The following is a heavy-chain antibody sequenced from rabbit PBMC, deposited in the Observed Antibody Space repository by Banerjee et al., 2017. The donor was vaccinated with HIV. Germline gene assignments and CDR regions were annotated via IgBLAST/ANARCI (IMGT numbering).Heavy chain of an antibody. D-gene: IGHD6-1*01. J-gene: IGHJ4*01. V-gene: IGHV1S45*01. CDR1: GFSFSSTYY. Sequence: QEQLVESGGGLVQPEGSLTLTCTASGFSFSSTYYMCWVRQAPGKGLELIACIYTSSGNTVYANWAKGRFTISKTSSTTVTLQMTSLTVADTATYFCGRDRDGDAGYGSLALWGPGTLVTVS. CDR2: IYTSSGNT. CDR3: GRDRDGDAGYGSLAL.